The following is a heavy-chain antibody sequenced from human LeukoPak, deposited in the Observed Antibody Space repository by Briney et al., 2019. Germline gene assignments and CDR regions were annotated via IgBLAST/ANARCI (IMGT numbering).Heavy chain of an antibody. CDR2: INPSGGST. CDR3: ARDTSTYYYDSSGPAGTLDY. CDR1: GYSLTGYY. Sequence: GASVKVSCKASGYSLTGYYMHWVRQAPGQGLEWMGWINPSGGSTSYAQKFQGRVTMTRDMSTSTVYMELSSLRSEDTAVYYCARDTSTYYYDSSGPAGTLDYWGQGTLVTVSS. D-gene: IGHD3-22*01. V-gene: IGHV1-46*01. J-gene: IGHJ4*02.